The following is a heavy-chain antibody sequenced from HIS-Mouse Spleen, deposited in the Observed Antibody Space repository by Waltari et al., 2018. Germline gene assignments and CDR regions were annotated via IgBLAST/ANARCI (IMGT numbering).Heavy chain of an antibody. J-gene: IGHJ2*01. V-gene: IGHV4-39*07. CDR1: VGSISLSSTY. Sequence: QLQLQESGPGLVKLSETLSLTCTVPVGSISLSSTYWGRIRQPPGKGLEWIGSIYYSGSTYYNPSLKSRVTISVDTSKNQFSLKLSSVTAADTAVYYCAREIPYSSSWYDWYFDLWGRGTLVTVSS. CDR3: AREIPYSSSWYDWYFDL. CDR2: IYYSGST. D-gene: IGHD6-13*01.